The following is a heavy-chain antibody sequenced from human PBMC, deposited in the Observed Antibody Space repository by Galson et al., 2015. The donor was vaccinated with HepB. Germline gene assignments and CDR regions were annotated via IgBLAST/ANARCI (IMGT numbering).Heavy chain of an antibody. CDR2: ISYDGSNK. J-gene: IGHJ2*01. Sequence: LRLSCAASGFTFSSYAMHWVRQAPGKGLEWVAVISYDGSNKYYADSVKGRFTISRDNSKNTLYLQMNSLRAEDTAVYYCARPNHPHWYFDLWGRGTLVTVSS. V-gene: IGHV3-30-3*01. CDR3: ARPNHPHWYFDL. CDR1: GFTFSSYA.